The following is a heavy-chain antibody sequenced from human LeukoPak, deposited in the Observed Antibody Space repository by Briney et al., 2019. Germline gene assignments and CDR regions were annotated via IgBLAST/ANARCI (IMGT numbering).Heavy chain of an antibody. CDR2: ISSSSYI. J-gene: IGHJ6*03. CDR3: ARAWDTMVRGVIINPYYYYYYMDV. CDR1: GFTFSSYS. Sequence: PGGSLRLSCAASGFTFSSYSMNWVRQAPGKGLEWVSSISSSSYIYYADSVKGRFTISRDNAKNSLYLQMNSLRAEDTAVYYCARAWDTMVRGVIINPYYYYYYMDVWGKGTTVTISS. V-gene: IGHV3-21*01. D-gene: IGHD3-10*01.